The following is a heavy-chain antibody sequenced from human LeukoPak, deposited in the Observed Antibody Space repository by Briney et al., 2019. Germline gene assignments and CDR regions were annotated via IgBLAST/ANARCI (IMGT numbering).Heavy chain of an antibody. V-gene: IGHV3-30*18. CDR1: GFTFSSYG. J-gene: IGHJ4*02. CDR2: ISFDGSNK. Sequence: PGGSLRLSCAASGFTFSSYGMHWVRQAPGKGLEWVAVISFDGSNKNYAGSVKGRFTISRDNSKNMLYLQMNSLRAEDTAVYYCAKGTTIRDYWGQGTLVTVSS. CDR3: AKGTTIRDY. D-gene: IGHD3-3*01.